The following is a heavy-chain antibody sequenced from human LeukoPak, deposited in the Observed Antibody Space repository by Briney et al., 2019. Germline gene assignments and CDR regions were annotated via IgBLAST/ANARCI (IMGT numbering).Heavy chain of an antibody. J-gene: IGHJ4*02. V-gene: IGHV1-8*02. Sequence: ASVKVSCKASGGTFSSYAISWVRQATGQGLEWMGWMNPNSGNTGYAQKFQGRVTMTRNTSISTAYMELSSLRSEDTAVYYCARQGGYSFQPVDYWGQGTLVTVSS. CDR1: GGTFSSYA. CDR3: ARQGGYSFQPVDY. CDR2: MNPNSGNT. D-gene: IGHD5-18*01.